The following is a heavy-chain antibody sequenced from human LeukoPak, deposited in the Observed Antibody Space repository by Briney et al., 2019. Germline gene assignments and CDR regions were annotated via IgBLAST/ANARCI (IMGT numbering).Heavy chain of an antibody. J-gene: IGHJ4*02. CDR2: ISGSGGST. V-gene: IGHV3-23*01. CDR1: GFTFSSYA. D-gene: IGHD4-17*01. Sequence: PGGSLRLSCAASGFTFSSYAMSWVRQAPGEGLEWVSAISGSGGSTYYADSVKGRFTISRDNSKNTLCLQMNSLRAEDTAVYYCAKADYGDYLFDYWGQGTLVTVSS. CDR3: AKADYGDYLFDY.